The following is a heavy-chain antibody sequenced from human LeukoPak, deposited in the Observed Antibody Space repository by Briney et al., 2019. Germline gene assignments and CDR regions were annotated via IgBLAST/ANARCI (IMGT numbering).Heavy chain of an antibody. V-gene: IGHV3-48*03. CDR3: ARARYSNSSSHPIALIDY. D-gene: IGHD6-6*01. Sequence: TGGSRRFSCAALEFTFSSYERNWVGQAPGKGLEWVYYISSSGSTIYYADSVKGRFTISRDNAKNSLYLQMNSLRAEDTAVYYCARARYSNSSSHPIALIDYWGQGTLVTVSS. J-gene: IGHJ4*02. CDR2: ISSSGSTI. CDR1: EFTFSSYE.